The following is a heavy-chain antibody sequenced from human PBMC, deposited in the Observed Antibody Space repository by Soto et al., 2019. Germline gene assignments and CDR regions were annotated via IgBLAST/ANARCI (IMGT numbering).Heavy chain of an antibody. V-gene: IGHV3-74*01. CDR3: ARVSYGDFSDWYFDL. J-gene: IGHJ2*01. Sequence: EVQLVESGGGLVQPGGSLRLSCAASGFTFSSYWMHWVRQAPGKGLVWVSRINSYGSSTNYAVSAKGRFTISRDNAKKTLYLQMNSLRDEDTAVYYCARVSYGDFSDWYFDLWGRGTLVTVSS. CDR2: INSYGSST. D-gene: IGHD4-17*01. CDR1: GFTFSSYW.